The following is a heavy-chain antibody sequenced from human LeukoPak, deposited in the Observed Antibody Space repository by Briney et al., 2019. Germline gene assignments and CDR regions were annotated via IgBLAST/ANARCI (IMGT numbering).Heavy chain of an antibody. V-gene: IGHV1-46*01. J-gene: IGHJ4*02. CDR3: ARDSRLWSVDY. Sequence: ASVKVSCKTSGYTFTSYKMHWVRQAPGQGLEWMGIINPSDESTSYAQNFQGRVAMTRDTSTSTVYMELSSLRADDTAVYYCARDSRLWSVDYWGQGTLDTVSS. CDR1: GYTFTSYK. CDR2: INPSDEST. D-gene: IGHD2-8*02.